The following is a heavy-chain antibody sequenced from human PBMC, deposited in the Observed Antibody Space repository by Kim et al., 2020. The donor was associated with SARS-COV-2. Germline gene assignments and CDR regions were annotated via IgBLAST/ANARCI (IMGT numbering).Heavy chain of an antibody. CDR1: GGSISSYY. V-gene: IGHV4-59*01. Sequence: SETLSLTCTVSGGSISSYYWSWIRQPPGKGLEWIGYIYYSGSTNYNPSLKSRVTISVDTSKNQFSLKLSSVTAADTAVYYCARADVDIVAVSLIYFDYWGQGTLVTVSS. CDR3: ARADVDIVAVSLIYFDY. CDR2: IYYSGST. J-gene: IGHJ4*02. D-gene: IGHD5-12*01.